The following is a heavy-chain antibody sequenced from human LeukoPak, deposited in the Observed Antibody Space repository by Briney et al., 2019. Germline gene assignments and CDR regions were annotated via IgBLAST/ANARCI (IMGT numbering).Heavy chain of an antibody. CDR1: GFTFSSYW. V-gene: IGHV3-7*01. D-gene: IGHD2-15*01. J-gene: IGHJ3*02. CDR2: IKQGGSEK. Sequence: GGSLRLSCAASGFTFSSYWMSWVRQAPGKGLEWVANIKQGGSEKYYVDSVKGRFTISRDNAKNSLYLQMNSLRAEDTAVYYCARVCSGGSCYPLGDAFDIWGQGTMVTVSS. CDR3: ARVCSGGSCYPLGDAFDI.